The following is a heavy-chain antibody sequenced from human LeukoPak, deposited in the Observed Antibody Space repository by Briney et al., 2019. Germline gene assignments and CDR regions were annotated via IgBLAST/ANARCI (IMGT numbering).Heavy chain of an antibody. V-gene: IGHV3-53*01. Sequence: PGGSLRLSCAASGFTFSSYAMHWVRQAPGKGLEWVSVIYSGGSTYYADSVKGRFTISRDNSKNTLYLQMNSLRAEDTAVYYCARGGSYYDFWSGPYMDVWGKGTTVTVSS. CDR2: IYSGGST. CDR1: GFTFSSYA. D-gene: IGHD3-3*01. J-gene: IGHJ6*03. CDR3: ARGGSYYDFWSGPYMDV.